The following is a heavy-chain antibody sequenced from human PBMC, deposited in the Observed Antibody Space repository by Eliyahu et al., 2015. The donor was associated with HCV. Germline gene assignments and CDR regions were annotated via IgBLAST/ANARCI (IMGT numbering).Heavy chain of an antibody. Sequence: QLQLQESGPGLVKLSETLSLTCSVSGASVTSRNYYWGWIRQPPGKGLEWIGIVSYSGTAYYKPSLRSRVTISGDTSRKHLFLKLTSVTAADTAAYYCARQERLGIGVGPRESWGQGTLVTVSS. J-gene: IGHJ5*02. V-gene: IGHV4-39*02. CDR2: VSYSGTA. D-gene: IGHD3-22*01. CDR1: GASVTSRNYY. CDR3: ARQERLGIGVGPRES.